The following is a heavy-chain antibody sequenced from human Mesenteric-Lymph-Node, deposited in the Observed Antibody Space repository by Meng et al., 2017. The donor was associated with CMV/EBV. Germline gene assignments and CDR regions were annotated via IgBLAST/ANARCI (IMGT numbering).Heavy chain of an antibody. CDR3: VREMWSNDV. Sequence: GESLKISCAASGFTFSSYWMHWVRQAPGKGLVWVSRINSDGSSTSYADSVKGRITISRDNAKNTLYLQMNSLRAEDTAVYYCVREMWSNDVWGRGTMVTVSS. CDR2: INSDGSST. CDR1: GFTFSSYW. J-gene: IGHJ3*01. D-gene: IGHD3-3*01. V-gene: IGHV3-74*01.